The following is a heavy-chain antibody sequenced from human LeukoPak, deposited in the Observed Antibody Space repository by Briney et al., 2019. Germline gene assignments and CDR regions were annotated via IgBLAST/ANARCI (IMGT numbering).Heavy chain of an antibody. CDR2: ISYDGSNK. V-gene: IGHV3-30*18. J-gene: IGHJ4*02. D-gene: IGHD5-18*01. Sequence: QPGGSLRLSCAASRFTFSSYGMHWVRQAPGKGLEWVALISYDGSNKYYADSVKGRFTISRDNSKNTLYLQMNSLRAEDTAVYYCAKGELGLWFDYWGQGTLVTVSS. CDR3: AKGELGLWFDY. CDR1: RFTFSSYG.